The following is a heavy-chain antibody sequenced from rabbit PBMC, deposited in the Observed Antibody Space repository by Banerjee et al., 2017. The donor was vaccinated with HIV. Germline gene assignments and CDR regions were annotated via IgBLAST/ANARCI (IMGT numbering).Heavy chain of an antibody. CDR2: IVAGSDGMT. D-gene: IGHD4-1*01. J-gene: IGHJ4*01. CDR1: GFSFSSSYD. CDR3: ARDLAGVTGWNFSL. Sequence: QEQLEESGGDLVKPEGSLTLTCTASGFSFSSSYDMCWVRRAPRKGLEWIGCIVAGSDGMTYYATWAKGRFTISKTSPTTVTLQMTSLTAADTATYFCARDLAGVTGWNFSLWGPGTLVTVS. V-gene: IGHV1S45*01.